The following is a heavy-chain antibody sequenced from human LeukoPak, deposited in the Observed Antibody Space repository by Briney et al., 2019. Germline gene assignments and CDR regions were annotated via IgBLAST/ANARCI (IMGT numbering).Heavy chain of an antibody. CDR2: INPGGGRT. Sequence: ASVKVSCKASGYTSTGYYMHWVRQAPGQGLEWMGIINPGGGRTSYAQKFQGRVTMTRDTSTSTVYMELSSLRSEDTAVYYCARDQRYYDSSGHLDYWGQGTLVTVSS. CDR1: GYTSTGYY. J-gene: IGHJ4*02. V-gene: IGHV1-46*01. D-gene: IGHD3-22*01. CDR3: ARDQRYYDSSGHLDY.